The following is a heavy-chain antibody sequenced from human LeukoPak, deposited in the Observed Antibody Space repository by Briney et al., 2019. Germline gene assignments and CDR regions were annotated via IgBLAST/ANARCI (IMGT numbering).Heavy chain of an antibody. Sequence: ASVKVSCKASGGTFSSYAISWVRQAPGQGLEWMGGIIPIFGTANYAQKFQGRVTITADESTSTAYMELSSLRSEDTAVYYCAREVSYYSSRPFDYWGQGTLVTVSS. CDR3: AREVSYYSSRPFDY. V-gene: IGHV1-69*13. J-gene: IGHJ4*02. D-gene: IGHD6-13*01. CDR2: IIPIFGTA. CDR1: GGTFSSYA.